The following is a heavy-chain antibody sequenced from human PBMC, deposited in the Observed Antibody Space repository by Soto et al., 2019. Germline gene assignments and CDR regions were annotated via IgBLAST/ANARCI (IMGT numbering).Heavy chain of an antibody. CDR1: GGSISSSSYY. J-gene: IGHJ4*02. V-gene: IGHV4-39*02. CDR3: ARERGYCSGGSCPVDY. CDR2: IYYSGST. D-gene: IGHD2-15*01. Sequence: QLQLQESGPGLVKPSETLSLTCTVSGGSISSSSYYWGWIRQPPGKGLEWIGSIYYSGSTYYNPSPQRRGPQFRAHVQDPVLPEVGSLDRGGPGFEYCARERGYCSGGSCPVDYWGQGTLVTVSS.